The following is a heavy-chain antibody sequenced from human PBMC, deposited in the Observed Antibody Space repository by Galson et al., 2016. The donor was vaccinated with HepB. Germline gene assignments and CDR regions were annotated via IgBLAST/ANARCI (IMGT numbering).Heavy chain of an antibody. CDR2: VHPGDSDT. V-gene: IGHV5-51*01. Sequence: QSGAEVKKPGESLKISCQGSGYKFSHYWIAWVRQMPGKGLEWMGVVHPGDSDTIYSPSFQGQVTISADKSLTTAYVQWSSLRASDTAMYYCARRGDCYKFDNWGQGTLVTVSS. J-gene: IGHJ4*02. D-gene: IGHD2-21*01. CDR1: GYKFSHYW. CDR3: ARRGDCYKFDN.